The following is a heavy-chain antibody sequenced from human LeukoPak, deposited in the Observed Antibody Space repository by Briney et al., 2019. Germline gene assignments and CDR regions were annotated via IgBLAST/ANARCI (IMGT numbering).Heavy chain of an antibody. CDR2: IYHSGST. CDR3: ASYYDILTGYAL. J-gene: IGHJ4*02. V-gene: IGHV4-38-2*02. D-gene: IGHD3-9*01. CDR1: GYSISSGYY. Sequence: SETLSLTCTVSGYSISSGYYWGWIRQPPGKGLEWIGSIYHSGSTYYNPSLKSRATISVDTSKNQFSLKLSSVTAADTAVYYCASYYDILTGYALWGRGTLVTVSS.